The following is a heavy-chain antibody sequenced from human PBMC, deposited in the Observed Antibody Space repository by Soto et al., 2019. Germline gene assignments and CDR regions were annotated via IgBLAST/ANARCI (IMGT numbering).Heavy chain of an antibody. D-gene: IGHD6-6*01. CDR3: AKDLGSSSPNWFDP. CDR2: ITDSGGRT. J-gene: IGHJ5*02. V-gene: IGHV3-23*01. Sequence: GGSLRLSCAASGFTFASHAMNWVRQAPGKGLQWVSTITDSGGRTYYADSVKGRFTISRDNSKNTLSLQMNNLRAEDTAIYFCAKDLGSSSPNWFDPWGPGTLVTVSS. CDR1: GFTFASHA.